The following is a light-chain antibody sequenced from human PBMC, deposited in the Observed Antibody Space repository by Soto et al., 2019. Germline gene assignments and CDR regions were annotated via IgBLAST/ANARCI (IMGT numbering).Light chain of an antibody. CDR2: WAS. V-gene: IGKV4-1*01. Sequence: DVVLTQSPDSLAVSLGERATINCKSSQSVLYSSNNMNYLAWYQQKAGQPPKLLIYWASTRESGVPDRFGGSGSGTEFTLTISSLQAEDVAVYYCQQYCSSPWTFGQGTKVEIK. CDR1: QSVLYSSNNMNY. J-gene: IGKJ1*01. CDR3: QQYCSSPWT.